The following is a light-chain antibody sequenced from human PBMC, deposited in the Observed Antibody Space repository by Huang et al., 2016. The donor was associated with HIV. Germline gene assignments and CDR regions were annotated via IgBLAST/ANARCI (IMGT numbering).Light chain of an antibody. Sequence: EIVLTQSPVTLSVSPGERVTLACRASQSVSNKLAWYQQRPGQPPRLLIYGASARATGVPARCGGGGSGTDFSLTINSLQSEDFGVYYCQHYDNWPPLTFGGGSKVQIK. J-gene: IGKJ4*01. CDR1: QSVSNK. CDR3: QHYDNWPPLT. V-gene: IGKV3-15*01. CDR2: GAS.